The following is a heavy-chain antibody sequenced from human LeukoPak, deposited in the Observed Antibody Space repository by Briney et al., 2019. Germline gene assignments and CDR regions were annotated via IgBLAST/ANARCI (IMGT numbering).Heavy chain of an antibody. CDR3: ASPPIVVAPAAMS. D-gene: IGHD2-2*01. J-gene: IGHJ3*01. CDR2: ISYDGSNK. Sequence: PGGSLRLSCAASGFTFSSYAMHWVRQAPGKGLEWVAVISYDGSNKYYADSVKGRFTISRDNSKNTLYLQMNSLRAEDTAVYYCASPPIVVAPAAMSWGQGTMVTVST. V-gene: IGHV3-30-3*01. CDR1: GFTFSSYA.